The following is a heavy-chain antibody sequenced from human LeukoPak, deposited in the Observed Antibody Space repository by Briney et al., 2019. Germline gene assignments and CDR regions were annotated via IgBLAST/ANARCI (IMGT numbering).Heavy chain of an antibody. CDR2: ISYDGSNK. V-gene: IGHV3-30-3*01. Sequence: GGSLRLSCAASGFTFSSYAMHWVRQAPGKGLEWVAVISYDGSNKYYADSVKGRFTISRDNSKNTLYLQMNSLRAEDTAVYYCARDGRDGYNYNWFDPWGQGTLVTVSS. J-gene: IGHJ5*02. CDR1: GFTFSSYA. CDR3: ARDGRDGYNYNWFDP. D-gene: IGHD5-24*01.